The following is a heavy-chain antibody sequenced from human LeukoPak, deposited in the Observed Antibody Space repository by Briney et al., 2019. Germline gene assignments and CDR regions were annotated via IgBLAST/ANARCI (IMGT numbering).Heavy chain of an antibody. CDR1: GFSFSSVY. CDR2: IKSKTEGGTA. D-gene: IGHD1-14*01. CDR3: TTYRSYSDY. Sequence: GGSLRLSCAASGFSFSSVYMSWVRQAPGKGLEWVGRIKSKTEGGTADYAAPVKGRFSISRDDSINTVYLEMNSLKTEDTAVYYCTTYRSYSDYWGQGALVTVSS. J-gene: IGHJ4*02. V-gene: IGHV3-15*01.